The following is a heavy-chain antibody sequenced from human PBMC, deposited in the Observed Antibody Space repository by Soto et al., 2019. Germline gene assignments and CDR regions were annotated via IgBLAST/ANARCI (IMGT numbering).Heavy chain of an antibody. CDR2: IIPIFGTA. J-gene: IGHJ4*02. D-gene: IGHD5-12*01. Sequence: SVKVSCKASGGTFSSYAISWVRQAPGQGLEWMGGIIPIFGTANYAQKFQGRVTITADGSTSTAYMELSSLRSEDTAVYYCAGDQVATRLFDYWGQGTLVTVSS. V-gene: IGHV1-69*13. CDR1: GGTFSSYA. CDR3: AGDQVATRLFDY.